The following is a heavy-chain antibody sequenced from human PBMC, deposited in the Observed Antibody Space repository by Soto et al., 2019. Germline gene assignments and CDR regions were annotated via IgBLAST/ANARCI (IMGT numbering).Heavy chain of an antibody. V-gene: IGHV4-34*01. CDR3: ARQGGKLGYCSGGSCLLDAFDI. J-gene: IGHJ3*02. D-gene: IGHD2-15*01. CDR2: INHSGST. CDR1: GGSFSGYY. Sequence: PSETLSLTCAVYGGSFSGYYWSWIRQPPGKGLEWIGEINHSGSTNYNPSLKSRVTISVDTSKNQFSLKLSSVTAADTAVYYCARQGGKLGYCSGGSCLLDAFDIWGQGTMVTVSS.